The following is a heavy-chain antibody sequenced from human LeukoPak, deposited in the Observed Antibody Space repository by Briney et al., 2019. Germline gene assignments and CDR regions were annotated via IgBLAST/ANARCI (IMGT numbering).Heavy chain of an antibody. CDR3: ARRRLRPSIIIDY. V-gene: IGHV4-39*01. D-gene: IGHD4-17*01. Sequence: SETLSLTCTVSGGSISSSSYYWGWIRQPPGKGLEWIGSIYYSGGTYCNSSLKSRVTISVDTSKNQFSLKLSSVTAADTAVYYCARRRLRPSIIIDYWGQGTLVTVSA. CDR2: IYYSGGT. CDR1: GGSISSSSYY. J-gene: IGHJ4*02.